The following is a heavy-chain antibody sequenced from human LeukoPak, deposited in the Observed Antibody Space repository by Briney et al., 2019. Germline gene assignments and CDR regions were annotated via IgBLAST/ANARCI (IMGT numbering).Heavy chain of an antibody. J-gene: IGHJ4*02. CDR1: GGSLTYYY. V-gene: IGHV4-59*01. CDR2: IYYSGRT. CDR3: AREDDYGDSGHLD. D-gene: IGHD4-17*01. Sequence: PSETLSLTCTVSGGSLTYYYWTWIRQAPGRRPEWIGFIYYSGRTNYNPSLKSRVTISVDTSKNQFSLKLSSVTAADTAVYYCAREDDYGDSGHLDWGQGTLVTVSS.